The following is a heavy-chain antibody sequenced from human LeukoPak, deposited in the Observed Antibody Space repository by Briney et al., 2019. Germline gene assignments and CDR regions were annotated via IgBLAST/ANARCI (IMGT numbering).Heavy chain of an antibody. CDR2: MNPNSGNT. J-gene: IGHJ5*02. D-gene: IGHD6-13*01. Sequence: ASVKVSXKASGYTFTNYDINWVRQATGQGLEWMGWMNPNSGNTGYAQRFQGRVTITSNTSISTAYMELGSLRSEDTAVYYCERGGASAAARRFDPWGQGTLVTVSS. CDR1: GYTFTNYD. CDR3: ERGGASAAARRFDP. V-gene: IGHV1-8*01.